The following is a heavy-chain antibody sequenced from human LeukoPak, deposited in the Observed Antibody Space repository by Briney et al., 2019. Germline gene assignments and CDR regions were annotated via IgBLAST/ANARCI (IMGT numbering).Heavy chain of an antibody. CDR3: ARRVRSRSSDGDAFDI. V-gene: IGHV1-46*01. D-gene: IGHD3-22*01. CDR1: GYTFTRYY. CDR2: INPSGGSR. J-gene: IGHJ3*02. Sequence: ASVKVSCKASGYTFTRYYMHWVRQAPGQGLEWMGIINPSGGSRSYAQKFQGRVTMTRDTSTSTVYMELSSLRSEDTAVYYCARRVRSRSSDGDAFDIWGQGTMVTVSS.